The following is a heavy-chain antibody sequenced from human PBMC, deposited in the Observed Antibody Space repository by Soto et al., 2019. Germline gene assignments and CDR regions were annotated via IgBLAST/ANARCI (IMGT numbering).Heavy chain of an antibody. CDR1: GGTFSTYT. J-gene: IGHJ3*01. D-gene: IGHD2-2*01. Sequence: QVHLEQSGAEVKKPGSSVKVSCKAAGGTFSTYTIIWVRQAPGQGLEWMGRIIPILTVTNSAQKFQGRVTLPEDKPTRTAFMGETSLRSDDTAVYYCSIGCWSAETFDVWGQRTRVTVPS. CDR2: IIPILTVT. CDR3: SIGCWSAETFDV. V-gene: IGHV1-69*02.